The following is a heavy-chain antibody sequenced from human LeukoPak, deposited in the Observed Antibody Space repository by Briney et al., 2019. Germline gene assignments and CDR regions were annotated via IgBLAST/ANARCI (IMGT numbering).Heavy chain of an antibody. CDR1: GFTVSSNY. V-gene: IGHV3-53*01. CDR3: VRAYNSGFYFDY. J-gene: IGHJ4*02. CDR2: IYSGSST. D-gene: IGHD1-26*01. Sequence: GGSLRLSCAASGFTVSSNYMSWVRQAPGKGLKWVSIIYSGSSTYYADSVKGRFTISRDNSKNTLYLQMNSLRAEDTAVYYCVRAYNSGFYFDYWGQGTLVTVSS.